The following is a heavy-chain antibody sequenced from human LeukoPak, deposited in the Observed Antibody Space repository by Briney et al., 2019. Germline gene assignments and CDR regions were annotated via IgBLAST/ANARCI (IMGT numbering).Heavy chain of an antibody. CDR3: ARFPYFEGFDY. V-gene: IGHV4-4*08. Sequence: SETLSLTCSVSGGSIESYYWSWIRQPPGKGLEFIGYIAASGTTKHNPSLKSRVTLSMDTSKNQFSLKLRSVTAADTAVYFCARFPYFEGFDYWGQGTQVTVPS. D-gene: IGHD3-9*01. CDR1: GGSIESYY. CDR2: IAASGTT. J-gene: IGHJ4*02.